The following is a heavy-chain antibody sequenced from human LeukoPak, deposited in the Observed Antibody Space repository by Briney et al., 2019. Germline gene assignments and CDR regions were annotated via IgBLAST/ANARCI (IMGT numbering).Heavy chain of an antibody. CDR2: INPNSGGT. J-gene: IGHJ4*02. Sequence: ASVRVSCKASGYTFTGYYMHWVRQAPGQGLEWMGWINPNSGGTNYAQKFQGRVTMTRDTSISTAYMELSRLRSDDTAVYYCARDGGGSYPLDYWGQGTLVTVSS. CDR1: GYTFTGYY. V-gene: IGHV1-2*02. CDR3: ARDGGGSYPLDY. D-gene: IGHD1-26*01.